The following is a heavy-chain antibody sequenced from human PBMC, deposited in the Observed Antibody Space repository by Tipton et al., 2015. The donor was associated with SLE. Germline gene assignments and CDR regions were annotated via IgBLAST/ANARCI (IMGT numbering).Heavy chain of an antibody. J-gene: IGHJ4*02. Sequence: TLSLTCTVSGGSISSTGYYWGWIRQPPGKGLEWIGSLYYSGSTNYNSSLKSRVTISVDTSKNQFSLKLSSVTAADTSVYYCARGMKVAGTYYFDYWGQGTLVTVSS. CDR3: ARGMKVAGTYYFDY. D-gene: IGHD6-19*01. CDR2: LYYSGST. V-gene: IGHV4-39*01. CDR1: GGSISSTGYY.